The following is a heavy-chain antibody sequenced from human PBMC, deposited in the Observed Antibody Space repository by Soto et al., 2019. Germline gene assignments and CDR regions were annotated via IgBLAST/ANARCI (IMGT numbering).Heavy chain of an antibody. CDR2: ISSSSNYI. D-gene: IGHD3-22*01. J-gene: IGHJ4*02. Sequence: PGESLKISCAASGFTFRNYGMNWVRQAPGKGLEWVSSISSSSNYIYYADSVKGRFTISRDNAKNSLYLQMNSLRAEDTAVYYCARGYDSFDSWGQGTPVTVSS. CDR3: ARGYDSFDS. CDR1: GFTFRNYG. V-gene: IGHV3-21*01.